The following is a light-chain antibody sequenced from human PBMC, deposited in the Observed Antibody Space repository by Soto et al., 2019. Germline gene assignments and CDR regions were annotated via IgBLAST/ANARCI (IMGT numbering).Light chain of an antibody. CDR2: DAS. J-gene: IGKJ2*01. Sequence: EVVMTQSPGTLSVSPGEGATLSCRASQSVSVNLAWYQHRPGQAPRPLIYDASTRAIGVPARFSGRGSGTEFTLTISSLQSEEFAIYYCLQYNSWPYTFGRGTKLEI. CDR1: QSVSVN. CDR3: LQYNSWPYT. V-gene: IGKV3-15*01.